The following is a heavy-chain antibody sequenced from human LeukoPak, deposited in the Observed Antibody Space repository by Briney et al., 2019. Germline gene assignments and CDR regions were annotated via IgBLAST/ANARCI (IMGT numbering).Heavy chain of an antibody. V-gene: IGHV3-21*01. Sequence: PGGSLRLSCAASGFTFSSYSMNWVRQAPGKGLEWVSSISSSSSYIYYADSVKGRFTISRDNAKNSLYLQMNSLRAEDTAVYYCARVRAGKPPIYGMDVWGQGTTVTVSS. CDR1: GFTFSSYS. D-gene: IGHD6-13*01. CDR2: ISSSSSYI. CDR3: ARVRAGKPPIYGMDV. J-gene: IGHJ6*02.